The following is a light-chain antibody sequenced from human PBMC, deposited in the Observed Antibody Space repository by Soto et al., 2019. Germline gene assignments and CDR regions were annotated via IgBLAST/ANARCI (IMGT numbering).Light chain of an antibody. CDR1: QTISNT. Sequence: EIVLTQSPGTLSLSPGERATLSCRASQTISNTFLAWYQQRPGQAPRLLIYGASTRVTGIPARFSGSGSGTEFTLTISSLQSEDFAVYYCQQYNNWPPWTFGQGTKVDIK. CDR3: QQYNNWPPWT. CDR2: GAS. J-gene: IGKJ1*01. V-gene: IGKV3-15*01.